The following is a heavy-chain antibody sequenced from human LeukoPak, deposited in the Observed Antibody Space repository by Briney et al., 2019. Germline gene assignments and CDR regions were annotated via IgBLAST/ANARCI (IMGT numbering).Heavy chain of an antibody. CDR2: IYYSGST. J-gene: IGHJ2*01. V-gene: IGHV4-59*01. CDR3: ARVRYSSSLSPWYFDL. CDR1: GGSTSSYY. Sequence: PSETLSLTCTVSGGSTSSYYWSWIRQPPGKGLEWIGYIYYSGSTNYNPSLKSRVSISVDTSKNQFSLKLSSVTAADTAVYYCARVRYSSSLSPWYFDLWGRGTLVIVSS. D-gene: IGHD6-13*01.